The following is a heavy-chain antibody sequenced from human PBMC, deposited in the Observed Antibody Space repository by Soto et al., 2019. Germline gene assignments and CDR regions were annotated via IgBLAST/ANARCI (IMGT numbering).Heavy chain of an antibody. J-gene: IGHJ4*02. CDR2: IYYSGKT. Sequence: PSETLSLTCSLSGASITSTTYFWAWIRKTPGKGLEWVVSIYYSGKTHYNPSLKRRAPISVDRSRNQFSLEVKSVTAADTAVYYCAKNLPRTGRFDDWGQGTVVTLSS. V-gene: IGHV4-39*01. CDR3: AKNLPRTGRFDD. CDR1: GASITSTTYF.